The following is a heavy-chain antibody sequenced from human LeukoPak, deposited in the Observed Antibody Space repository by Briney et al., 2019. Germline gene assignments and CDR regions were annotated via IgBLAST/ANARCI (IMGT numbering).Heavy chain of an antibody. CDR2: ISSSSSYI. V-gene: IGHV3-21*01. J-gene: IGHJ6*03. D-gene: IGHD1-14*01. CDR1: GFTFTSYS. CDR3: ARDHTELFAYYMDV. Sequence: GGSLRLSCTASGFTFTSYSMNWVRQAPGKGLEWVSSISSSSSYIYYADSVKGRFTISRDNAKNSLYLQMNSLRAEDTAVYYCARDHTELFAYYMDVWGKGTKVTVSS.